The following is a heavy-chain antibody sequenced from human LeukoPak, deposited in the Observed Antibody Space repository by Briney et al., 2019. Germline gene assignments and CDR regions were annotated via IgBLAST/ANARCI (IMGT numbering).Heavy chain of an antibody. CDR3: ARVCSSASCYLGVRGDY. CDR1: GGSISSSSYY. Sequence: PSETLSLTCTVSGGSISSSSYYWGWIRQPPGKGLEWIGSIYYSGSTYYNPSLKSRVTISVDTSKNQFSLKLSSVTAADTAVYYCARVCSSASCYLGVRGDYWGQGTLVTVSS. J-gene: IGHJ4*02. CDR2: IYYSGST. V-gene: IGHV4-39*01. D-gene: IGHD2-2*01.